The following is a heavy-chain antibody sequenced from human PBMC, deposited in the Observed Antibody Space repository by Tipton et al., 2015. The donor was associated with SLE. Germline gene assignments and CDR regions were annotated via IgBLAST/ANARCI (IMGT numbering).Heavy chain of an antibody. CDR1: GGSISSYY. CDR3: ARVEQQLVVDY. Sequence: TLSLTCTVSGGSISSYYWSWIRQPPGKGLEWIGYIYYSGSTNYNPSLKSRVTISVDTSKNQFSLKLSSVTAADTAVYYCARVEQQLVVDYWGQGTLVTVSS. V-gene: IGHV4-59*01. J-gene: IGHJ4*02. D-gene: IGHD6-6*01. CDR2: IYYSGST.